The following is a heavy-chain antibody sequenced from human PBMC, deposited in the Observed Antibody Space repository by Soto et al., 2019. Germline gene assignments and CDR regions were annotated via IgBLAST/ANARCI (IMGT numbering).Heavy chain of an antibody. D-gene: IGHD6-19*01. V-gene: IGHV3-21*01. CDR3: ASSLIAVAGTGRRAAYYFDS. Sequence: VQLVESGGGLVKPGGSLRLSCAASGFTFSDYTMNWVRQAPGKGLEWVSSTRSSSRDKYYADSVKGRFTISRDNAKNSLYLQMNSLRAEDMAVYYCASSLIAVAGTGRRAAYYFDSWGQGTLVTVSS. CDR1: GFTFSDYT. J-gene: IGHJ4*02. CDR2: TRSSSRDK.